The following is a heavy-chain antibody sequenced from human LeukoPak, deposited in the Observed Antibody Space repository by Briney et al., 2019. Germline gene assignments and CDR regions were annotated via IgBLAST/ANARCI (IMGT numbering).Heavy chain of an antibody. CDR1: GYTFTNYY. Sequence: GASVKVSCKASGYTFTNYYIHWVRQAPGKGLEWMGLMNPSGGSTSYAQKFQGRVTMTRDTSTSTVYMELSSLISEDTAVFYCARTRGHYFDHWGQGTLVTVSS. CDR2: MNPSGGST. V-gene: IGHV1-46*01. CDR3: ARTRGHYFDH. J-gene: IGHJ4*02.